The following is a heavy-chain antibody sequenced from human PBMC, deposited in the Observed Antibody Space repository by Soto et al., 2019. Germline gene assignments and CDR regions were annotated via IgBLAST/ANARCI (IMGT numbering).Heavy chain of an antibody. CDR1: GYTFTGYY. D-gene: IGHD3-9*01. V-gene: IGHV1-2*04. J-gene: IGHJ4*02. Sequence: QVQLVQSGAEVKKPGASVKVSCKASGYTFTGYYMHWVRQAPGQGLEWIGWINPNSGGTNYAQKFQGWVTMTRDTSISTAYMELSRLRSDDTAVYYCARGGLLRYFDWLFDYWGQGTLVTVSS. CDR3: ARGGLLRYFDWLFDY. CDR2: INPNSGGT.